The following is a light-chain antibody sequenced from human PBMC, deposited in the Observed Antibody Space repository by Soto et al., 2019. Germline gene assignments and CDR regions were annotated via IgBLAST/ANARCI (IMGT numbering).Light chain of an antibody. CDR1: RSDIGAYNY. V-gene: IGLV2-14*01. Sequence: QSALTQAASVSGSPGQSIAISCTGTRSDIGAYNYVSWYQQHPGRAPKLVIFEVSNRPSGVSNRFSGSKSGNTASLTISGLQPEDEADYYCLSYATRNALLFGGGTKLTVL. J-gene: IGLJ3*02. CDR3: LSYATRNALL. CDR2: EVS.